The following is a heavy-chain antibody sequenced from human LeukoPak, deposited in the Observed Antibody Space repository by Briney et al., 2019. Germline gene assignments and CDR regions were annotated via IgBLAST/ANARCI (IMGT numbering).Heavy chain of an antibody. CDR3: ARVRFLEWLLSKNYYYYYMDV. CDR2: INHSGST. Sequence: PSETLSLTCAVYGGSFDGYNWSWVRQPPGKGLEWIGEINHSGSTNYNPSLKSRVTISVDTSINQFSLKLSSVTAADTAMYYCARVRFLEWLLSKNYYYYYMDVWGKGTTVTVSS. J-gene: IGHJ6*03. CDR1: GGSFDGYN. D-gene: IGHD3-3*01. V-gene: IGHV4-34*01.